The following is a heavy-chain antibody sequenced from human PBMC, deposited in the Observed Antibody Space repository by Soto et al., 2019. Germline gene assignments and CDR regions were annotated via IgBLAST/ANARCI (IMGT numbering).Heavy chain of an antibody. CDR2: VATTSTNT. V-gene: IGHV1-18*01. D-gene: IGHD3-22*01. CDR1: GYTFTAYG. Sequence: QVQLVQSGPEVKMPGASVKVSCKTSGYTFTAYGLAWLRQAPGQRPEWIGWVATTSTNTNYAQKFQGRVTMTTDTSTTTTYMELRSLRPDDTAVYYCARDLNTDRSAYYSFAYWGQGTLVTVSS. J-gene: IGHJ4*02. CDR3: ARDLNTDRSAYYSFAY.